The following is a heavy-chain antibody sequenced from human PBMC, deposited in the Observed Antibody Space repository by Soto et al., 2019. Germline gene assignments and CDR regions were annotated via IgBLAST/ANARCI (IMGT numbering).Heavy chain of an antibody. V-gene: IGHV3-53*01. CDR1: GFTVTNSY. CDR2: VYTSGRT. CDR3: ARAGFERLYFDQ. J-gene: IGHJ4*02. Sequence: EVQLVESGGDLIQPGGSLRLSCAASGFTVTNSYMAWFPGAPGKGLEWVSVVYTSGRTYQADSVKGRFTVSRDISTNMFFLQMNKLSAEDKATYYCARAGFERLYFDQWGRGTLVTVSS. D-gene: IGHD1-1*01.